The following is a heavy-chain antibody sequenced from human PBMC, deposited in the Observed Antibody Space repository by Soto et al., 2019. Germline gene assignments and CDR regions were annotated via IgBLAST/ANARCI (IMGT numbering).Heavy chain of an antibody. CDR1: GSSLTTSGMN. V-gene: IGHV2-5*01. CDR2: AYE. CDR3: TLRQGPSTGPTY. Sequence: VPTLVYTTQTLTLTCTVSGSSLTTSGMNFGWIRQPNGQSPELLALAYEYSPSLQSRLPFTKDTSKNQVVLKMTTVDPGETATYYGTLRQGPSTGPTYWGQGSHVTVTS. J-gene: IGHJ4*02.